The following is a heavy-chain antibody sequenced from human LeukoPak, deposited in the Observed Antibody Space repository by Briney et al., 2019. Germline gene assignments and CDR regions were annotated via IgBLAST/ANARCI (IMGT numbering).Heavy chain of an antibody. CDR2: IRSSGSTI. V-gene: IGHV3-48*03. D-gene: IGHD6-6*01. CDR3: ATLGSSREYFQH. CDR1: GFTFSSYE. Sequence: PGGTLRLSCAASGFTFSSYEMNWVRQAPGKGLEWVSYIRSSGSTIYYAVSVKGRFTISRDNAKNSLYLQMNSLRAEDTAVYYCATLGSSREYFQHWGQGTLVTVSS. J-gene: IGHJ1*01.